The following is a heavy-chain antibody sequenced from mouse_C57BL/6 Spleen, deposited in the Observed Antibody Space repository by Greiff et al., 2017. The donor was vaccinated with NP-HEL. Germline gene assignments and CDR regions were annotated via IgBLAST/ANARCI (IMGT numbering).Heavy chain of an antibody. CDR3: ARGDYQGDY. V-gene: IGHV1-80*01. CDR2: IYPGDGDT. Sequence: VQVVESGAELVKPGASVKISCKASGYAFSSYWMYWVKQRPGEGLVWIGQIYPGDGDTNYNGKFKGKATLTGDKSSSTAYMQLSSLTSEDSAVYFCARGDYQGDYWGQGTTLTVSS. J-gene: IGHJ2*01. CDR1: GYAFSSYW. D-gene: IGHD2-4*01.